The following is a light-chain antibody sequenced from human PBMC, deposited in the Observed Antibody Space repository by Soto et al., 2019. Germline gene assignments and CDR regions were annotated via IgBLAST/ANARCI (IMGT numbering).Light chain of an antibody. V-gene: IGKV1-5*01. CDR1: QSISSW. Sequence: DIRMTQSPSTLSASVGDRVTITCRASQSISSWLAWYQQKPGNAPKLLIYDASSLESGVPSRFSGSGSGTEFTLTISSLQPDDFATYYGQHYNSYPWTFGQGTKVEIK. CDR2: DAS. J-gene: IGKJ1*01. CDR3: QHYNSYPWT.